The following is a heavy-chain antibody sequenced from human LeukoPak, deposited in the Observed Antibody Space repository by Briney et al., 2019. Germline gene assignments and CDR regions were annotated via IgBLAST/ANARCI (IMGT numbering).Heavy chain of an antibody. V-gene: IGHV3-30*02. CDR2: IRYDGSNK. CDR3: ANWGGEGELLGTTGQGLGDY. Sequence: GGPLRLSCAASGFTFSSYGMHWVRQSPGKGLEWLAFIRYDGSNKYYADSVKGRFPISRNNSKNTLYLQMNSLRAEVTAVYYGANWGGEGELLGTTGQGLGDYWGQGTLVTVSS. D-gene: IGHD1-26*01. CDR1: GFTFSSYG. J-gene: IGHJ4*02.